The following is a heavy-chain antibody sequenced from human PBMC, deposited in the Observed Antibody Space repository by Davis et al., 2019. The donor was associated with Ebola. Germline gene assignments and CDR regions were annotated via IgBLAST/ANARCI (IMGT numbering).Heavy chain of an antibody. J-gene: IGHJ4*02. V-gene: IGHV3-64*01. D-gene: IGHD1-26*01. CDR2: ITNNGDRT. CDR1: GFTFSSYW. Sequence: GESLKISCAASGFTFSSYWMSWVRQAPGKGLEYVSAITNNGDRTYYANSVKGRFTISRDNAKNTLFLQMDSLRAEDTAVYHCARESGGGIDYWGQGTLVTVSS. CDR3: ARESGGGIDY.